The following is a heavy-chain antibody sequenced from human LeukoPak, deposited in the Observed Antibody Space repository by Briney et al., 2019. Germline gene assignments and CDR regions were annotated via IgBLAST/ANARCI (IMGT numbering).Heavy chain of an antibody. D-gene: IGHD3-3*01. CDR2: ISSSGSTI. Sequence: GGSLRLSCAASGFTFSSYEMNWVRQAPGKGLEWVSYISSSGSTIYYADSVKGRFTISRDNAKNSLYLQMGSLRAEDMAVYYCARGNLPLWSLGAFDYWGQGTLVTVSS. J-gene: IGHJ4*02. CDR3: ARGNLPLWSLGAFDY. CDR1: GFTFSSYE. V-gene: IGHV3-48*03.